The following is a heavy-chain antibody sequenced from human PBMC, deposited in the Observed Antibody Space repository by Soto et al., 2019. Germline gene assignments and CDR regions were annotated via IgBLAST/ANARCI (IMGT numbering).Heavy chain of an antibody. Sequence: SETLSLTCTVSGGSISSGDYYWSWIRQPPGKGLEWIGYIYYSATTYYNPSLKSRLTISIDTSKNQFSLKLSSVTAADTAVYFCARGFRGVYFDFWGQGTLVTVS. D-gene: IGHD3-10*01. CDR1: GGSISSGDYY. J-gene: IGHJ4*02. CDR2: IYYSATT. CDR3: ARGFRGVYFDF. V-gene: IGHV4-30-4*01.